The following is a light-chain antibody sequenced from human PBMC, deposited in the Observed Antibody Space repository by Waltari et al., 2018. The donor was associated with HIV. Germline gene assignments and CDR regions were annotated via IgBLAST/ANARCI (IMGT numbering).Light chain of an antibody. Sequence: DIVMTQSPDSLAVSLGERATINCKSSQSVLFNSKNRNYLAWYQQKPGQPPKLLIYWASTRESGVPDRLSGSGSGTDFTLTISSLQAEDVAVYFCQQYFSTLYTFGQGTKLEIK. CDR3: QQYFSTLYT. CDR2: WAS. CDR1: QSVLFNSKNRNY. V-gene: IGKV4-1*01. J-gene: IGKJ2*01.